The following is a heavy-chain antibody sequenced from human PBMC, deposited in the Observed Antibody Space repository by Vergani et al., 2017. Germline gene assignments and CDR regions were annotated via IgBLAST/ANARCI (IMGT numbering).Heavy chain of an antibody. Sequence: QVQLVESGGGVVQPGGSLRLSCIASGFTFRIYSMHWVRQAPGKGLERVAFIRYDGTKRFYGDSVKGRFTISRDNSQTTVFLQMNSLRADDSAVYYCTKAGQYDSDNFHDSWGQGALVTVAS. CDR1: GFTFRIYS. J-gene: IGHJ1*01. V-gene: IGHV3-30*02. CDR2: IRYDGTKR. D-gene: IGHD3-22*01. CDR3: TKAGQYDSDNFHDS.